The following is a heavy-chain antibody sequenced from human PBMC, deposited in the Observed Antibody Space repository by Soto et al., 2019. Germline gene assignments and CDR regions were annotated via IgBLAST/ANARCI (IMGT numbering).Heavy chain of an antibody. Sequence: LSLTCTVSGGSISSGGYYWSWIRQHPGKGLEWIGYIYYSGSTYYNPSLKSRVTISVDTSKNQFSLKLSSVTAADTAVYYCARTNTDYGDYGHTFDPWGQGTLVTVSS. V-gene: IGHV4-31*03. J-gene: IGHJ5*02. D-gene: IGHD4-17*01. CDR1: GGSISSGGYY. CDR3: ARTNTDYGDYGHTFDP. CDR2: IYYSGST.